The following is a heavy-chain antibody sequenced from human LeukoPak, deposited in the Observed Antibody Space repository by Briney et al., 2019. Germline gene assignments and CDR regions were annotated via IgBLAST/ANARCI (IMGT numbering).Heavy chain of an antibody. J-gene: IGHJ6*03. CDR1: GFIFSDYY. CDR2: ISNSGSTT. CDR3: ARLGGSSWYHYYYYYYMDV. V-gene: IGHV3-11*01. Sequence: GGSLRLSCAASGFIFSDYYVTWIRQAPGKGLEWVSYISNSGSTTYYADSVKGRVTISRDNAKNSLYLQMNSLRAEDTAVYYCARLGGSSWYHYYYYYYMDVWGKGTTVTVSS. D-gene: IGHD6-13*01.